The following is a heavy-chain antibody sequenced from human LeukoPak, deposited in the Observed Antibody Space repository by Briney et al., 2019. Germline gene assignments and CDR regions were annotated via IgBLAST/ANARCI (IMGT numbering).Heavy chain of an antibody. CDR1: GGSFSGYY. D-gene: IGHD5/OR15-5a*01. J-gene: IGHJ5*02. V-gene: IGHV4-34*01. CDR3: ARLLHFYEYNWFDP. CDR2: INHSGST. Sequence: PSETLSLTCAVYGGSFSGYYWSWIRQPPGKGLEWIGEINHSGSTNYNPSLKSRVTISVDTSKNQFSLELSSVTAADTAVYYCARLLHFYEYNWFDPWGQGTLVTVSS.